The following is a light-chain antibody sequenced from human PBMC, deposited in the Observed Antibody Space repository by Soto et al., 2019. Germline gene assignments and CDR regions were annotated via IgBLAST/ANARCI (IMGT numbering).Light chain of an antibody. Sequence: DIQMTQFPSTQSASVGDRVIITCRASQSISSWLAWYQQKPGKAPNLLIYKASSLASGVPSRFSGSGFGTEFTLTISSLQPDDIANYYCQQYDSYSTFGGGTKVEIK. CDR1: QSISSW. J-gene: IGKJ4*01. V-gene: IGKV1-5*03. CDR2: KAS. CDR3: QQYDSYST.